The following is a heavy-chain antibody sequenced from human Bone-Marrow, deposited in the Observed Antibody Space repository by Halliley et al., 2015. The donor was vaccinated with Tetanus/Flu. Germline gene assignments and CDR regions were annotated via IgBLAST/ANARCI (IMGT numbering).Heavy chain of an antibody. D-gene: IGHD6-19*01. V-gene: IGHV1-18*01. CDR2: ISDSQENK. Sequence: GWISDSQENKKYAQKVQGRLTMTTDTSTTTAYMELGSLTSDDTAVYYCARVLGYSSGRWGCMDVWGQGTTVTVSS. J-gene: IGHJ6*02. CDR3: ARVLGYSSGRWGCMDV.